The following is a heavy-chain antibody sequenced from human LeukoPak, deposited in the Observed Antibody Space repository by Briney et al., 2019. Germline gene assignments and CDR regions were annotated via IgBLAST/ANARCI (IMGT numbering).Heavy chain of an antibody. CDR3: VKGRLTMIVVVPFDY. CDR1: GFTFSSYA. D-gene: IGHD3-22*01. V-gene: IGHV3-64D*09. J-gene: IGHJ4*02. Sequence: GGSLRLSCSASGFTFSSYAMYWVRQAPGKGLEYVSAISSNGGGTYYADSVKGRFTISRDNPKNTLYLQMSSLRAEDTAVYYRVKGRLTMIVVVPFDYWGQGTLVTVSS. CDR2: ISSNGGGT.